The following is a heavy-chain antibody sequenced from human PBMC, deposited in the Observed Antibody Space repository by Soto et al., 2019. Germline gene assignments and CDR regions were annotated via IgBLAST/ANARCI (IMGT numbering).Heavy chain of an antibody. J-gene: IGHJ5*02. V-gene: IGHV3-11*05. Sequence: GESLRLSCAASGFPFSDYQLSCLRQAPGMGLEWVSYISSSSSYTNYADSVKGRFTISSDNAKNSLYLQMNSLRAEDTAVYYCARDHYGPGWFDPWGQGTLVTVS. CDR2: ISSSSSYT. CDR3: ARDHYGPGWFDP. CDR1: GFPFSDYQ. D-gene: IGHD3-10*01.